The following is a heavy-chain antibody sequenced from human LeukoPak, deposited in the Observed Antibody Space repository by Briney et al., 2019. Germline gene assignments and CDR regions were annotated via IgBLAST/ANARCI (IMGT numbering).Heavy chain of an antibody. CDR2: IIPIFGTT. J-gene: IGHJ4*02. V-gene: IGHV1-69*13. D-gene: IGHD2-2*01. CDR3: ARGYCSSTSCYAEDY. CDR1: GGTFTSYA. Sequence: GASVKVSCKASGGTFTSYAVSWVRQAPGQGLEWMGGIIPIFGTTNYAQTFQDRVTITADDPPRTVYLELSSLRSEDTAVYYCARGYCSSTSCYAEDYWGQGTLVTVSS.